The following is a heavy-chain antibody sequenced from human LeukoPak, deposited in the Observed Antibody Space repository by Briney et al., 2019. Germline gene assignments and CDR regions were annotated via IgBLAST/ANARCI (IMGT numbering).Heavy chain of an antibody. CDR3: ARDLHWSFDY. Sequence: GGSLRLSCAASGFTFNTYSMNWVRQAPGKGLEWVSYISTSSNIITYADSVKGRFTISTDNAKNSLFLQMNSLRVEDSAVYYCARDLHWSFDYWGQGALVTVSS. CDR1: GFTFNTYS. V-gene: IGHV3-48*01. D-gene: IGHD1-1*01. J-gene: IGHJ4*02. CDR2: ISTSSNII.